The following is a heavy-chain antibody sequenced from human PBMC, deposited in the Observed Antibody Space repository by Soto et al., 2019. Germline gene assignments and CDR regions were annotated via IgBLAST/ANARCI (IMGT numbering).Heavy chain of an antibody. D-gene: IGHD3-22*01. CDR2: IRGKAYGGTT. J-gene: IGHJ4*02. V-gene: IGHV3-49*03. Sequence: HPGGSLRLSCTASGFTFGDYAMSWFRQAPGKGLEWVGFIRGKAYGGTTEYAASVKGRFTISRDDSKSIAYLQMNSLKTEDTAVYYCTRAQGLYDSREGGYYFDYWGQGTLVTVSS. CDR3: TRAQGLYDSREGGYYFDY. CDR1: GFTFGDYA.